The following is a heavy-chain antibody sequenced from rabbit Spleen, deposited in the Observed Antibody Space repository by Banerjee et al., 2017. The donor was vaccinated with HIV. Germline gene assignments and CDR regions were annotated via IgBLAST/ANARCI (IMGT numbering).Heavy chain of an antibody. V-gene: IGHV1S7*01. CDR3: ARDGAGGSYFDL. CDR2: IDPVFGIT. CDR1: GFAFTTYY. D-gene: IGHD8-1*01. Sequence: QLKETGGGLVQPGGSLTLSCKASGFAFTTYYMSWVRQAPGKGLEWIGYIDPVFGITYYANWVNGRFSISRENAQNTVFLQMTSLTAADTATYFCARDGAGGSYFDLWGQGTLVTVS. J-gene: IGHJ4*01.